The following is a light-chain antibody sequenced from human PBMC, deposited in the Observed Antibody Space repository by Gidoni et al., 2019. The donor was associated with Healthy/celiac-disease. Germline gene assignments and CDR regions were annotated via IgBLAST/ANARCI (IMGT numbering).Light chain of an antibody. CDR1: QSVSIN. V-gene: IGKV3-15*01. J-gene: IGKJ1*01. CDR2: GAS. Sequence: EIVMSQSPATLSVSPGERVTLPCRASQSVSINLDWYQQKPGQAPKLLIYGASTRATGIPARFSGSGSGTEFTLTISSLQSEDFAIYYCQQYDNWPGTFGQGTKVEIK. CDR3: QQYDNWPGT.